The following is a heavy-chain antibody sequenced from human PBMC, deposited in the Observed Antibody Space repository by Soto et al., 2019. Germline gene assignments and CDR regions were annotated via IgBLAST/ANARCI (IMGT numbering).Heavy chain of an antibody. CDR1: GGSISSSSYY. CDR3: ARDQVVPSYYYGMYV. Sequence: SETLSLTCTVSGGSISSSSYYWGWIRQPPGKGLEWIGSIYYSGSTYYNPSLKSRVTISVDTSKNQFSLKLSSVTAADTAVYYCARDQVVPSYYYGMYVWGQGTTVTVSS. CDR2: IYYSGST. V-gene: IGHV4-39*07. J-gene: IGHJ6*02. D-gene: IGHD3-22*01.